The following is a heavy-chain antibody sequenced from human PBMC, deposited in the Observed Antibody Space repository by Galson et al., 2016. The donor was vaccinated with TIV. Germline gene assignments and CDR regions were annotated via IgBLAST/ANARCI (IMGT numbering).Heavy chain of an antibody. J-gene: IGHJ4*02. D-gene: IGHD3-16*01. Sequence: QSGAEVKKPGESLIISCKASGYMFSAHWFGWVRQMPGKGPEWIGLMIPGDSETRYSPSFEGQVTISADNSISTAYLQWHSLKASDTAVYYCAKGKEYYEFWGQGTLVTVSS. CDR1: GYMFSAHW. CDR3: AKGKEYYEF. V-gene: IGHV5-51*03. CDR2: MIPGDSET.